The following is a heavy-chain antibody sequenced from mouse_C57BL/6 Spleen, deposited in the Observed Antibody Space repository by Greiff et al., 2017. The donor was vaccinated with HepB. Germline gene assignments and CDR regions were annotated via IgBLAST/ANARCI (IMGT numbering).Heavy chain of an antibody. CDR3: ARIPPVVGAMDY. D-gene: IGHD2-12*01. V-gene: IGHV1-82*01. CDR2: IYPGDGDT. CDR1: GYAFSSSW. J-gene: IGHJ4*01. Sequence: QVQLQQSGPELVKPGASVKISCKASGYAFSSSWMNWVKQRPGKGLEWIGRIYPGDGDTNYNGKFKGKATLTADKSSSTAYMQLSSLTSEDSAVYFCARIPPVVGAMDYWGQGTSVTVSS.